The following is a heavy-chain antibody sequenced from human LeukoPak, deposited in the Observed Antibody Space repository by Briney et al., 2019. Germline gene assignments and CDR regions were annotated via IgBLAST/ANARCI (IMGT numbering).Heavy chain of an antibody. CDR3: ARGKYCSSTSCYYYDY. V-gene: IGHV1-8*03. CDR2: MNPNSGNT. D-gene: IGHD2-2*01. J-gene: IGHJ4*02. CDR1: GYTFTSYD. Sequence: ASVKVSYKASGYTFTSYDINWVRQATGQGLEWVGWMNPNSGNTGYAQKFQGRVTITRNTSISTAYMELSSLRSEDTAVYYCARGKYCSSTSCYYYDYWGQGTLVTVSS.